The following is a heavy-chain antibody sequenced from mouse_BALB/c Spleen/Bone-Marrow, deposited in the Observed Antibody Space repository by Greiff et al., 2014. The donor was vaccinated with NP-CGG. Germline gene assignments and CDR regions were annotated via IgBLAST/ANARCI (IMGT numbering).Heavy chain of an antibody. V-gene: IGHV14-3*02. CDR2: IYPANGDT. CDR3: ARYGNGLMDY. CDR1: GFNIKDTY. Sequence: EVKLMESGAELVKPGASVKSSCTASGFNIKDTYMHWVKQRPEQGLEWIGRIYPANGDTKYDPKFQGKATITADTSSNTAYLQLSSLTSEDTAVYYCARYGNGLMDYWGQGTSVTVSS. D-gene: IGHD2-1*01. J-gene: IGHJ4*01.